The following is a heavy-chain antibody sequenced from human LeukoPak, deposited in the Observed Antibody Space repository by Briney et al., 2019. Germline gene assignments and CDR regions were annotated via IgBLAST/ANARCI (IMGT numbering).Heavy chain of an antibody. Sequence: PGGSLRLSCAASGFTFSANGMGWVRQAPGKELEWVSVIGFGSDTHYGDSVKGRFTISRDNSKNTVYLQMNSLRAEDTAVYYCAKVPPGKYFDFWGRGTLISVSS. D-gene: IGHD3-10*01. CDR2: IGFGSDT. J-gene: IGHJ2*01. V-gene: IGHV3-23*01. CDR3: AKVPPGKYFDF. CDR1: GFTFSANG.